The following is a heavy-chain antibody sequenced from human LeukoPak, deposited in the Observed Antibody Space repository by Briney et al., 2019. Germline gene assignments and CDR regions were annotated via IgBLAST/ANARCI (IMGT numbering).Heavy chain of an antibody. CDR3: ARPSGSPFSYYGMDV. Sequence: SETLSLTCTVSGGSISSYYWCWIRQPPGKGLEWIGYIYYSGSTNYNPSLKSRVTISVDTSKNQFSLKLSSVTAADTAVYYCARPSGSPFSYYGMDVWGQGTTVTVSS. V-gene: IGHV4-59*08. CDR1: GGSISSYY. J-gene: IGHJ6*02. CDR2: IYYSGST. D-gene: IGHD3-10*01.